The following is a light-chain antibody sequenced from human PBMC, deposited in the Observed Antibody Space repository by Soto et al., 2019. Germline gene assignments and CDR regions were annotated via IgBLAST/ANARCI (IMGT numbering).Light chain of an antibody. CDR3: QSYDSSLSGVV. V-gene: IGLV1-40*01. CDR1: SSNIGAGSD. CDR2: GNS. J-gene: IGLJ2*01. Sequence: QSVLTQPPSVYGAPGQRVTISCTGSSSNIGAGSDVHWYQQLPGTAPKLLIYGNSNRPSGVPDRFSGSKSGTSASLAITGLQAEDEADYYCQSYDSSLSGVVFGGGTKLTVL.